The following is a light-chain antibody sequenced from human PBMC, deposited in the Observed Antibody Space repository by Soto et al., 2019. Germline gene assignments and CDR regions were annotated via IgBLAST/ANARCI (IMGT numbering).Light chain of an antibody. V-gene: IGLV2-14*01. J-gene: IGLJ3*02. CDR1: SSDVGGYNY. CDR2: EVS. Sequence: QSALTQPASVSGSPGQSITISCTGTSSDVGGYNYVSWYQQHPGKAPKLMIYEVSNRPAGVSNRFSGSKSGNTASLTISGLHAEDEVDYYCSSYTSSSTWVFGGGTKLTVL. CDR3: SSYTSSSTWV.